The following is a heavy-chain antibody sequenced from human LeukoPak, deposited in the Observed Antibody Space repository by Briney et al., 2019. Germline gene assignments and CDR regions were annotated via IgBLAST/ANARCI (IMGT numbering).Heavy chain of an antibody. D-gene: IGHD5-12*01. CDR1: GFTFSSYW. V-gene: IGHV3-7*01. CDR3: ARVEMYSSGYDTFDY. J-gene: IGHJ4*02. Sequence: PGGSLRLSCAASGFTFSSYWMSWVRRAPGKGLEWVANIKQDGSEKYYVDSVKGRFTISRDNAKNSLYLQMNSLRAEDTAVYYCARVEMYSSGYDTFDYWGQGTLVTVSS. CDR2: IKQDGSEK.